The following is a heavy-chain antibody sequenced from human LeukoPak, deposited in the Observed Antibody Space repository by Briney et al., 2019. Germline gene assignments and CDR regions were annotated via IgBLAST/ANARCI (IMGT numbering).Heavy chain of an antibody. Sequence: GESLKISCKGSGYSFTSYWISWVRQMPGKGLEWMGIIYPGDSDTRYSPSFQGQVTISADKSISTAYLQWSSLKASDTAMYYCARLTYYYDSSGYYYQSRRYYLDYWGQGTLVTVSS. D-gene: IGHD3-22*01. J-gene: IGHJ4*02. CDR1: GYSFTSYW. CDR3: ARLTYYYDSSGYYYQSRRYYLDY. V-gene: IGHV5-51*01. CDR2: IYPGDSDT.